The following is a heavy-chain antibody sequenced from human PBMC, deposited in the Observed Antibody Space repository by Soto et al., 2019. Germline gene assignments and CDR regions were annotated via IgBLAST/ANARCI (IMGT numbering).Heavy chain of an antibody. V-gene: IGHV1-24*01. J-gene: IGHJ6*02. CDR3: ATDYKEQLAPSYYYGMDV. D-gene: IGHD6-6*01. CDR2: FDPEDGET. Sequence: ASVKVSCKVSGYTLTELSMHWVRQAPGKGLEWMGGFDPEDGETIYAQKFQGRVTMTEDTSTDTAYMELSSLRSEDTAVYYCATDYKEQLAPSYYYGMDVWGQGTTVTVSS. CDR1: GYTLTELS.